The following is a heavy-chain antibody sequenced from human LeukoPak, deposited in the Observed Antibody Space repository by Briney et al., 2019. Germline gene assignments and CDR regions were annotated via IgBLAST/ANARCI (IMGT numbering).Heavy chain of an antibody. CDR2: ISGSGDST. CDR3: ARDYFGSGTYYPYQYCGMDV. V-gene: IGHV3-23*01. J-gene: IGHJ6*02. Sequence: SGGSLRLSCAASGLNFRAYGMSWVRQAPGKGLEWVSTISGSGDSTYHADSVKGRFTISRDNSKNTLSLQMNSLRAEDTAVYFCARDYFGSGTYYPYQYCGMDVWGQGTTVTVSS. D-gene: IGHD3-10*01. CDR1: GLNFRAYG.